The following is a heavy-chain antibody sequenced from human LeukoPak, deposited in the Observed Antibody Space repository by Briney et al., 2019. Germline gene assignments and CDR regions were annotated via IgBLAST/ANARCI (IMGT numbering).Heavy chain of an antibody. D-gene: IGHD2-21*02. CDR3: ARDGRCGGDCYAS. J-gene: IGHJ4*02. CDR2: ISSSSSYI. V-gene: IGHV3-21*01. CDR1: GFSFSSYT. Sequence: GGSLRLSCAASGFSFSSYTMNWVRQAPGKGLEWVSIISSSSSYIYYADSVKGRFTISRDNAKNALYLQMNSLRVEDTAVYYCARDGRCGGDCYASWGQGTLVSVSS.